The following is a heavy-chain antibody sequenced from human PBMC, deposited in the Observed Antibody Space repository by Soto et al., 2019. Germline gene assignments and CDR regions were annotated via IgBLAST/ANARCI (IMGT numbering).Heavy chain of an antibody. V-gene: IGHV4-59*01. CDR3: ARGVNVLRFLEWIDSGMDV. CDR1: GGSISSYY. J-gene: IGHJ6*02. CDR2: IYYSGST. Sequence: ASETLSLTCTVSGGSISSYYWSWIRQPPGKGLEWIGYIYYSGSTNYNPSLKSRVTISVDTSKNQFSLKLSSVTAADTAVYYCARGVNVLRFLEWIDSGMDVCGQGTKVTDSS. D-gene: IGHD3-3*01.